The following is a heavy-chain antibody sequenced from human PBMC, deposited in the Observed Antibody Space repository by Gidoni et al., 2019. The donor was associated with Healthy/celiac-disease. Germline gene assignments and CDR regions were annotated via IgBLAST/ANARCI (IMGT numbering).Heavy chain of an antibody. CDR2: ISCSGGST. J-gene: IGHJ4*02. V-gene: IGHV3-23*01. CDR3: AKGGTKARRGGSLPWDFDY. CDR1: GFTFSSYA. D-gene: IGHD2-15*01. Sequence: EVQLLESGGGLVQPGGSLRLSCAASGFTFSSYAMSWVRQAPGKGLGWFSAISCSGGSTYYADSVKGLFTISRDNSKNTLYLQMNSLRAEDTAVYYCAKGGTKARRGGSLPWDFDYWGQGTLVTVSS.